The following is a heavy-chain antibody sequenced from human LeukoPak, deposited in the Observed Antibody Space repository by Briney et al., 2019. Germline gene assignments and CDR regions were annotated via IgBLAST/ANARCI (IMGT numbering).Heavy chain of an antibody. V-gene: IGHV4-30-4*07. J-gene: IGHJ4*02. CDR3: ARVSLGYCTNGVCGGHFDY. D-gene: IGHD2-8*01. Sequence: SETLSLTCTVSGGSISSSSYSWSWIRQPPGKGLEWVGYIYYSGSTYYNPSLKSRVTISVDTSKNQFSLKLSSVTAADTAVYYCARVSLGYCTNGVCGGHFDYWGQGTLVTVSS. CDR2: IYYSGST. CDR1: GGSISSSSYS.